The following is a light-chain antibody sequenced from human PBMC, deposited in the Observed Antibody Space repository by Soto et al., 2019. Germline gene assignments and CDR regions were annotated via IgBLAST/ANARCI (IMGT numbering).Light chain of an antibody. CDR1: QSLTMW. CDR3: QHRTDYSWT. V-gene: IGKV1-5*03. Sequence: DIPMTQSPSTLSASVGDRVTITCRASQSLTMWLAWYQQKPGKAPNLLSYKTSSLESGVPSRFSGSGSGTGFPLPISRPQPDEFSTLYFQHRTDYSWTFGQGTKVEVK. J-gene: IGKJ1*01. CDR2: KTS.